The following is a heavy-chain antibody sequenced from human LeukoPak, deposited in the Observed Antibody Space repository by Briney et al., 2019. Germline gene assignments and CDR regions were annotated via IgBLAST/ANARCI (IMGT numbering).Heavy chain of an antibody. CDR1: GFTFDDYA. D-gene: IGHD4-23*01. J-gene: IGHJ4*02. CDR2: ISWNSGSI. Sequence: GGSLRLSCAASGFTFDDYAMHWVRQAPGKGLEWVSGISWNSGSIVYADSVKGRFTISRDNAKNSLYLQMNSLRAEDTAVYHCARLVTPEYYFDYWGQGTLVAVSS. V-gene: IGHV3-9*01. CDR3: ARLVTPEYYFDY.